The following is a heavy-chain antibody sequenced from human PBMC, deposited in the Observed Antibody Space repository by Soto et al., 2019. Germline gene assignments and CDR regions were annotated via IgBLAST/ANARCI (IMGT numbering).Heavy chain of an antibody. V-gene: IGHV1-24*01. CDR3: ATRGGTIAATGDDAFDI. J-gene: IGHJ3*02. CDR2: FDPEDGET. D-gene: IGHD6-13*01. Sequence: ASVKVSCKVSGYTLTELSMHWVRQAPGKGLEWMGGFDPEDGETIYAQKFQGRVTMTEDTSTDTAYMDLSSLRSEDTAVYYCATRGGTIAATGDDAFDIWGQGTMVTVSS. CDR1: GYTLTELS.